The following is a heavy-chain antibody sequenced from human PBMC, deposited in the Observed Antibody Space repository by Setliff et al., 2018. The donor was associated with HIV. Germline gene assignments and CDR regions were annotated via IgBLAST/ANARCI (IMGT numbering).Heavy chain of an antibody. Sequence: PSETLSLTCSVSGDSISSGNYLWSWIRQPAGKAPEWIGRISVSGTTDYNPSLEGRVTVSRDTSQNQFSLKLRSVNAADTAVYYCARDWVTRSNHYGSGSPWYFDFWGRGILVTVSS. CDR1: GDSISSGNYL. V-gene: IGHV4-61*02. J-gene: IGHJ2*01. D-gene: IGHD3-10*01. CDR3: ARDWVTRSNHYGSGSPWYFDF. CDR2: ISVSGTT.